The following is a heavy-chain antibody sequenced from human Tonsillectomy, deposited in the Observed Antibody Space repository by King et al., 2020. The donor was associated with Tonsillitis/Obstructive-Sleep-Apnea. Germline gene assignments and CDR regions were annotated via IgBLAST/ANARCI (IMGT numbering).Heavy chain of an antibody. J-gene: IGHJ6*03. CDR3: ARVPGLIWTNSLPATYDFWSGPVDYYYYYMDV. Sequence: VQLVESGAEVKKPGASVKVSCKASGYTFTSYGISWVRQAPGQGLEWMGWISAYNGNTNYAQKLQGRVTMTTDTSTSTAYMELRSLRSDDTAVYYCARVPGLIWTNSLPATYDFWSGPVDYYYYYMDVWGKGTTVTVSS. D-gene: IGHD3-3*01. CDR1: GYTFTSYG. CDR2: ISAYNGNT. V-gene: IGHV1-18*01.